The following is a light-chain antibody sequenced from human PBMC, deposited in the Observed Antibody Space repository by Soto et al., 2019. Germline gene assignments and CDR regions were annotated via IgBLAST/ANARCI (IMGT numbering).Light chain of an antibody. V-gene: IGKV1-5*03. CDR2: KTS. CDR3: QHWNDYSWT. CDR1: QSISSW. J-gene: IGKJ1*01. Sequence: DIHMTQSPSTLSASVGDRVTITCRASQSISSWLAWYQQKPGKAPNLLIYKTSSLETGVPSRFSGSGSGTEFTLTISSLQPDDLATYYGQHWNDYSWTFGQGTKVEGK.